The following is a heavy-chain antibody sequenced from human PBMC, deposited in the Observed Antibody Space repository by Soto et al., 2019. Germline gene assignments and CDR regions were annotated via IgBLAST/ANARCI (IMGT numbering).Heavy chain of an antibody. CDR3: ARPSSVQWFGDPYYGMDV. J-gene: IGHJ6*02. Sequence: GESLKISCKGSGYSFTSYWISWVRQMPGKGLEWMGRIDPSDSYTNYSPSFQGHVTISADKSISTAYLQWSSLKASDTAMYYCARPSSVQWFGDPYYGMDVWGQGTTVTVS. CDR1: GYSFTSYW. V-gene: IGHV5-10-1*01. CDR2: IDPSDSYT. D-gene: IGHD3-10*01.